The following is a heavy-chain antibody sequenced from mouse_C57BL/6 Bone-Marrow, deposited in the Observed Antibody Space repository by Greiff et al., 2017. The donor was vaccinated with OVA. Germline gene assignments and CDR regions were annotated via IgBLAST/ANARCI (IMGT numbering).Heavy chain of an antibody. V-gene: IGHV3-6*01. CDR3: AIKLGSAY. Sequence: DVKLQESGPGLVKPSQSLSLTCSVTGYSITSGYYWNWIRQFPGNKLEWMGYISYDGSNNYNPSLKNRISITRDTSKNQFFLKLNSVTTEDTATYYCAIKLGSAYWGQGTLVTVSA. D-gene: IGHD4-1*01. J-gene: IGHJ3*01. CDR1: GYSITSGYY. CDR2: ISYDGSN.